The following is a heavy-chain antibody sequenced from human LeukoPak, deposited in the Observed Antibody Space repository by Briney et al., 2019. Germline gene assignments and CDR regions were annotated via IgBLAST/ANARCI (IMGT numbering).Heavy chain of an antibody. CDR1: GFTFSSHA. J-gene: IGHJ4*02. CDR3: ARLAGGNVAVSGAFDY. D-gene: IGHD6-19*01. Sequence: GGSLRLSCAASGFTFSSHAMGWVRQAPGKGLEWVSVINTGGGDTYYAGSVKGRFTISRDNSKNTVYLQMNSLRADDTAVYYCARLAGGNVAVSGAFDYWGQGALVTVSS. V-gene: IGHV3-23*01. CDR2: INTGGGDT.